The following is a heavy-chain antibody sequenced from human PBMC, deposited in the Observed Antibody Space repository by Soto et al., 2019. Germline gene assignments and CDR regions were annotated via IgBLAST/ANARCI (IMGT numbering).Heavy chain of an antibody. J-gene: IGHJ3*01. D-gene: IGHD1-26*01. CDR1: GFTFSSYA. CDR2: ISASGGRT. CDR3: AKDWDLLRAFDL. Sequence: GGSLRLSCAASGFTFSSYAMSWVRQAPGKGLEWVSGISASGGRTYYADSVKGRFTISRDNSKNTMYLQMNGLRVEDTAVYKCAKDWDLLRAFDLWGQGTMVTVSS. V-gene: IGHV3-23*01.